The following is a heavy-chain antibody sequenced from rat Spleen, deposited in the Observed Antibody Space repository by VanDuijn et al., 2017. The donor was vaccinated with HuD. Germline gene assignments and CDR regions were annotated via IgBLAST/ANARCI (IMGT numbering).Heavy chain of an antibody. CDR2: ISYDGSST. J-gene: IGHJ2*01. V-gene: IGHV5-29*01. CDR1: GFTFSDYY. Sequence: EVQLVESDGGLVQPGRSLKLSCAASGFTFSDYYMAWVRQAPTKGLEWVATISYDGSSTYYRDSVKGRFTISRDNAKSTLYLQMDSLRSEDTATYYCTTKADWGQGVMVTVSS. CDR3: TTKAD.